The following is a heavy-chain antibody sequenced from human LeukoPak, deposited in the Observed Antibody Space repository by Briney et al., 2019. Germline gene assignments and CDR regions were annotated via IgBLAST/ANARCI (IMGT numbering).Heavy chain of an antibody. CDR1: GGSFSGYY. V-gene: IGHV4-34*01. J-gene: IGHJ4*02. CDR2: INHSGST. D-gene: IGHD3-10*01. Sequence: NPSETLSLTCAVYGGSFSGYYWSWIRQPPGKGLEWIGEINHSGSTNYNPSLKSRVTISVDTSKNQFSLKLSSVTAADTAVYYCAIAPRRMVRGVQVDYWGQGTLVTVSS. CDR3: AIAPRRMVRGVQVDY.